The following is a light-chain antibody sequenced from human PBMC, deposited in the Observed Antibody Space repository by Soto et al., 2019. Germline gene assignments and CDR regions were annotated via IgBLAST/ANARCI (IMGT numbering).Light chain of an antibody. J-gene: IGLJ1*01. CDR2: ENN. CDR3: GTWNSSLSAYV. V-gene: IGLV1-51*02. CDR1: SSNIGNNY. Sequence: QSVLTQPPSVSAAPGQKVTISCSGSSSNIGNNYVSWYQQLPGTAPKLLIYENNKRPSGIPDRFSGSKSGTSATLGITGLQTGDEADYYCGTWNSSLSAYVFGPGTKVTAL.